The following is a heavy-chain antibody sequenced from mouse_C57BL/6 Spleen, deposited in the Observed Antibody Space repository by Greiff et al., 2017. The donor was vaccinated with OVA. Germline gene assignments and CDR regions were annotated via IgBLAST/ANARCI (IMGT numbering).Heavy chain of an antibody. V-gene: IGHV2-3*01. CDR1: GFSLQSYG. Sequence: QVQLKQSGPGLVAPSQSLSITCTVSGFSLQSYGVSWVRQPPGKGLEWLGVIWGDGSTNYHSALISRLSISKDNSKIQVILKLNRLQTEDTATYYGSTCSSNYGGFAYWGQGTLVTVSA. CDR2: IWGDGST. CDR3: STCSSNYGGFAY. J-gene: IGHJ3*01. D-gene: IGHD2-5*01.